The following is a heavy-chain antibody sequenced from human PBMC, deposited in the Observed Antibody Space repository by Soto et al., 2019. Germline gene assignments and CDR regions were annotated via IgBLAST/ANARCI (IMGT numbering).Heavy chain of an antibody. CDR2: IIPIFGTA. J-gene: IGHJ3*02. D-gene: IGHD6-13*01. V-gene: IGHV1-69*01. CDR3: ARCARSGWYIDAFDS. Sequence: QVQLVQSGAEVQKPGSSVKVSCKASGGTFSSYAISWVRQAPGQGLEWMGGIIPIFGTANYAQKVQGRVTITADESTSTAYMELSSLRSEDTAVYYCARCARSGWYIDAFDSWGKGTLVTVSS. CDR1: GGTFSSYA.